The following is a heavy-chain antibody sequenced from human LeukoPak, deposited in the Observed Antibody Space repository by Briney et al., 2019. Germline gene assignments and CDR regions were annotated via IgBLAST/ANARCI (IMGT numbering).Heavy chain of an antibody. CDR1: GGSISSSSYY. CDR2: IYYSGST. Sequence: SETLSLTCTVSGGSISSSSYYWGWIRQPPGRGLEWIGSIYYSGSTYYNPSLKSRVTISVDTSKNQFSLKLSSVTAADTAVYYCARPGNWNDVDYWGQGTLVTVSP. CDR3: ARPGNWNDVDY. V-gene: IGHV4-39*01. D-gene: IGHD1-1*01. J-gene: IGHJ4*02.